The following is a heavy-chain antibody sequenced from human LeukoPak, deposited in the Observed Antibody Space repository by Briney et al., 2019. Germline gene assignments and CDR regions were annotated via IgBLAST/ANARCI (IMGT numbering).Heavy chain of an antibody. D-gene: IGHD3-10*01. J-gene: IGHJ4*02. CDR3: AKGVKKEQPPGDY. CDR1: GLTFSNYA. Sequence: GGSLRLSCAASGLTFSNYAMTWVRQTPEKGLEWVSAISGDGAHAYYTDSVKGRFTTSRDNSKDTLYLQMNSLRAEDTAVYYCAKGVKKEQPPGDYWGQGTLVTVSS. CDR2: ISGDGAHA. V-gene: IGHV3-23*01.